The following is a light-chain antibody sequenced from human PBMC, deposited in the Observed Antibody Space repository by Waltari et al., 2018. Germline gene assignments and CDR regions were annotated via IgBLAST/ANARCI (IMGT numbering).Light chain of an antibody. V-gene: IGKV3-20*01. CDR2: GAS. J-gene: IGKJ3*01. CDR1: PSVSSSY. CDR3: QQYGSSPRFT. Sequence: EIVLTQSPGPLSLSPGERATLSCRASPSVSSSYLAWYQQKPGQAPRLLIYGASSRATGIPDRFSGSGSGTDFTLTISRLEPEDFAVYYCQQYGSSPRFTFGPGTKVDIK.